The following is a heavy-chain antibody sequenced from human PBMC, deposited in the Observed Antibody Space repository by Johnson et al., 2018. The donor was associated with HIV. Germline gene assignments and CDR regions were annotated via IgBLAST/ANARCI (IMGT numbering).Heavy chain of an antibody. CDR1: GFTFSDYD. CDR2: ISSSGGTV. CDR3: ARPADYGDYSRDAFDI. Sequence: QVQLVESGGGLVKPGGSLRLSCAASGFTFSDYDMSWIRQAPGKGLEWVSFISSSGGTVYYADSVKGRFTISRDNAKNSLYLQMNSLRVEDTALYYCARPADYGDYSRDAFDIWGQGTMVTVSS. J-gene: IGHJ3*02. D-gene: IGHD4-17*01. V-gene: IGHV3-11*04.